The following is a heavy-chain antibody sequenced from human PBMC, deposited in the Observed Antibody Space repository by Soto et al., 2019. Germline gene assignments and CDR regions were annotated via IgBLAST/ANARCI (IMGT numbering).Heavy chain of an antibody. CDR2: ISANGQGI. V-gene: IGHV3-23*01. D-gene: IGHD1-7*01. CDR3: AKDRNYPRDQFHY. J-gene: IGHJ4*02. Sequence: GGSLRLSCAASGFTFSSYEMNWVRQAPGKGLEWVSAISANGQGIYYADSVRGRFTISRDNSKNTIFLHMDSLRAEDTAVYYCAKDRNYPRDQFHYWGQGTLVTVSS. CDR1: GFTFSSYE.